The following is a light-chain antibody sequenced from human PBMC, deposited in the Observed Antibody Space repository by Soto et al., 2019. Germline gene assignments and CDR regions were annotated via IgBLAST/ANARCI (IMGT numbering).Light chain of an antibody. J-gene: IGKJ5*01. CDR2: DAS. CDR3: RQYKTYT. CDR1: QSIGTW. V-gene: IGKV1-5*01. Sequence: IQLTQSPPYLSASVGERVNITCRASQSIGTWLAWHQQKPGKAPNLLMFDASTLHTGVPSRFSGSGDGTEFTLSISSLQPDDSAIYFCRQYKTYTFGRGTRLEIK.